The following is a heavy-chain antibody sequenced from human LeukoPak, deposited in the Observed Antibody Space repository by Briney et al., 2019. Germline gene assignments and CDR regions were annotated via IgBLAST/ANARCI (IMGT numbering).Heavy chain of an antibody. V-gene: IGHV4-61*08. CDR2: IYYSGST. CDR3: ARSDWYEDAFDI. J-gene: IGHJ3*02. D-gene: IGHD6-19*01. Sequence: PSETLSLTCAVSGGSISSSGYSWSWIRQPPGKGLEWIGYIYYSGSTNYNPSLKSRVTISVDTSKNQFSLKLSSVTAADTAVYYCARSDWYEDAFDIWGQGTMVTVSS. CDR1: GGSISSSGYS.